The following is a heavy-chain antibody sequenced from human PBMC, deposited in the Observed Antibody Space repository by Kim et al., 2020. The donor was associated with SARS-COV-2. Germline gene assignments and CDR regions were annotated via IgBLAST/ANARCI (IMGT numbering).Heavy chain of an antibody. D-gene: IGHD3-22*01. J-gene: IGHJ4*02. V-gene: IGHV3-7*01. CDR1: GFTFSNYW. CDR3: ARKTQIYRYYYDSSGYFPYFDY. CDR2: IKQDGSEK. Sequence: GGSLRLSCAASGFTFSNYWMSWVRQAPGKGLEWVANIKQDGSEKYYVDSVKGRFTISRDNAKNSLYLQMNSLRAEDTAVYYCARKTQIYRYYYDSSGYFPYFDYWSLGTLVTVST.